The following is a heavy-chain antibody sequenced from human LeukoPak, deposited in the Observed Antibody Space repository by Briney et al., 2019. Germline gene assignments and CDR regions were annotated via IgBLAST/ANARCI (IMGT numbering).Heavy chain of an antibody. J-gene: IGHJ6*03. Sequence: ASVKVSCKASGYTFTSYDINWVRQATGQGLEWMGWMNPNSGNTGYAQKFQGRVTMTRNTSISTAYMELSSLRSEDTAVYYCARGDGAENYYYYMDVWGKGTTVTISS. CDR3: ARGDGAENYYYYMDV. CDR1: GYTFTSYD. D-gene: IGHD4-17*01. V-gene: IGHV1-8*01. CDR2: MNPNSGNT.